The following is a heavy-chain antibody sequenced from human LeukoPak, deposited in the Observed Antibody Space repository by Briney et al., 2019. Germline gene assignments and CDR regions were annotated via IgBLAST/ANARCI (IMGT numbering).Heavy chain of an antibody. D-gene: IGHD3-10*01. CDR2: ISAYNGNT. CDR3: ATLDYYGSGKELNWFDP. V-gene: IGHV1-18*01. Sequence: ASVKVSCKASGYTFTSYGISWVRQAPGQGLEWMGWISAYNGNTNYAQKLQGRVTMTTDTSTSTAYMELRSLRSEDTAVYYCATLDYYGSGKELNWFDPWGQGTLVTVSS. J-gene: IGHJ5*02. CDR1: GYTFTSYG.